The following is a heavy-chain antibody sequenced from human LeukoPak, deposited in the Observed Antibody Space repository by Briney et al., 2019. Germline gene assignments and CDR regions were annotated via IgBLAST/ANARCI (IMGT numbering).Heavy chain of an antibody. V-gene: IGHV3-30*03. CDR3: AREAGYGMDV. J-gene: IGHJ6*02. CDR1: EFTFSSYG. Sequence: PGGSLRLSCAASEFTFSSYGMHWVRQAPGKGLEWVAVMSYDGSGKYYADSVKGRFTISRDNSKGTLYLQMNSLRAEDTAVYYCAREAGYGMDVWGQGTTVTVSS. D-gene: IGHD6-19*01. CDR2: MSYDGSGK.